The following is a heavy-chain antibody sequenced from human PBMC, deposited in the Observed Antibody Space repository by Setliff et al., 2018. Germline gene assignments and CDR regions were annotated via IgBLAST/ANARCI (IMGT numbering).Heavy chain of an antibody. Sequence: PSETLSLTCAVSGVSVNSLTWWSWVRQTPGKGLEWIGFIYHDGNPKFNPSVNYNPSLKSRITMSIDKSKNQFSLELSSVTAADTAMYYCARENGYCSGGACYFMFDYWGQGTLVTVSS. CDR2: IYHDGNP. D-gene: IGHD2-15*01. CDR3: ARENGYCSGGACYFMFDY. J-gene: IGHJ4*02. CDR1: GVSVNSLTW. V-gene: IGHV4-28*03.